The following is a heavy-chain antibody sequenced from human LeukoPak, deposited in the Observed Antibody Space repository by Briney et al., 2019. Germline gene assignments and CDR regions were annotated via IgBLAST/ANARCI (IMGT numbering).Heavy chain of an antibody. Sequence: ASVKVSCKASGYTFTSYDINWVRQATGQGLEWMGWMNPNSGNTGYAQKFQGRVTMTRNTSISTAYMELSSLRSEDTAVYYCARANIAVAGTNFDYWGQGTLVTVSS. D-gene: IGHD6-19*01. CDR1: GYTFTSYD. J-gene: IGHJ4*02. CDR2: MNPNSGNT. CDR3: ARANIAVAGTNFDY. V-gene: IGHV1-8*01.